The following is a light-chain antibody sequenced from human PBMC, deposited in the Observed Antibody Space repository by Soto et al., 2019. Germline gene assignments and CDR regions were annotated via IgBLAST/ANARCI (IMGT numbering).Light chain of an antibody. J-gene: IGLJ1*01. CDR3: SSYTTSNTRQIV. V-gene: IGLV2-14*01. CDR1: SSDVGGYNY. CDR2: DVS. Sequence: QSALAQPASASRSPGQSITISCTGTSSDVGGYNYVSWYQQHPGKTPKFMIYDVSNRPSGVSNRFSGSKSGNTASLTISGLQAEDEADYYCSSYTTSNTRQIVFGTGTKVTVL.